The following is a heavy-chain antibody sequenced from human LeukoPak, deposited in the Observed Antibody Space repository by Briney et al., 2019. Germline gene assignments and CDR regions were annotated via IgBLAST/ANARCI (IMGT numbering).Heavy chain of an antibody. CDR2: ISSSSSYI. CDR3: ARRGRLGSSWYFDY. D-gene: IGHD6-13*01. J-gene: IGHJ4*02. V-gene: IGHV3-21*01. Sequence: GGSLRLSCAASGFTFSSYSMNWVRQAPGKGLEWVSSISSSSSYIYYADSVKGRFTISRDNAKNSLYLQMNSLRAEDTAVYYCARRGRLGSSWYFDYWGQGTLVTVSS. CDR1: GFTFSSYS.